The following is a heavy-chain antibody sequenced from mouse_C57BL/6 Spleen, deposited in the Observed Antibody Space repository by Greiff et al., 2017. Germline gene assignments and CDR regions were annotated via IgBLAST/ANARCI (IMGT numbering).Heavy chain of an antibody. J-gene: IGHJ4*01. V-gene: IGHV1-76*01. CDR1: GYTFTDYC. Sequence: QVQLKQSGAELVRPGASVKLSCKASGYTFTDYCINWVKQRPGQGLEWIARIYPGSGNTYYNEKFKGKATLTAEKSSSTAYMQLSSLTSEDSGVDFCARDSNYYYALDYWGQGTSVTVSS. CDR2: IYPGSGNT. CDR3: ARDSNYYYALDY. D-gene: IGHD2-5*01.